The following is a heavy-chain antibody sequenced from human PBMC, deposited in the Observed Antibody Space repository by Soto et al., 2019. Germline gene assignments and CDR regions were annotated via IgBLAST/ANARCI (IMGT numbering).Heavy chain of an antibody. CDR2: IIPIFGTA. Sequence: SVKVSCKASGGTFSSSAISWVRQAPGQGLEWMGGIIPIFGTANYAQKFQGRVTITADESTSTAYMELSSLRSEDTAVDYCARVARIAVAEGYFDYWGQGTLVTVAS. CDR3: ARVARIAVAEGYFDY. D-gene: IGHD6-19*01. CDR1: GGTFSSSA. J-gene: IGHJ4*02. V-gene: IGHV1-69*13.